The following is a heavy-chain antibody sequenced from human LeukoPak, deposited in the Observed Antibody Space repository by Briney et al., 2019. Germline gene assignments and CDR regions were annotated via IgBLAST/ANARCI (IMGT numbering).Heavy chain of an antibody. D-gene: IGHD1-26*01. J-gene: IGHJ4*02. V-gene: IGHV1-46*01. Sequence: ASVKVSCKASGYSFTSNYIHWVRQAPGQGLEWMGMIYPRDGSTSYAQKFQGRVTVTRDTSTSTVHMELSGLRSEDTAVYYCARDGGSFDYWGQGTLVTVSS. CDR2: IYPRDGST. CDR3: ARDGGSFDY. CDR1: GYSFTSNY.